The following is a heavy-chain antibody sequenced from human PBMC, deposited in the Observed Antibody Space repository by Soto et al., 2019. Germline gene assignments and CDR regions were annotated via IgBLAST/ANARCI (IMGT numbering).Heavy chain of an antibody. J-gene: IGHJ3*02. CDR2: IIPIFGTA. D-gene: IGHD3-22*01. Sequence: SVKVSCRAPGRTFSRYAISWVRPAPGPVLEWMGGIIPIFGTANYAQKFQGRVTITADESTSTAYMELSSLRSEDTAVYYCARDRYYYDSSGYFRAFDSWGQGTRVTVS. CDR1: GRTFSRYA. V-gene: IGHV1-69*01. CDR3: ARDRYYYDSSGYFRAFDS.